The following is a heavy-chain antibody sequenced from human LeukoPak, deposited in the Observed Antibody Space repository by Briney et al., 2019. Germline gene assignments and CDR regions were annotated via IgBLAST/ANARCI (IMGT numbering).Heavy chain of an antibody. CDR1: GYRFSNYW. J-gene: IGHJ4*02. Sequence: GESLKISCKGSGYRFSNYWIGWVRQMPGKGLEWMGIIYPGDSDTRYSPSFQGQVTISADKSISTAYLQWSSLKASDTAMFYCARQPKMITVTTDPYYFDYWGQGTLVTVSS. CDR2: IYPGDSDT. D-gene: IGHD4-17*01. CDR3: ARQPKMITVTTDPYYFDY. V-gene: IGHV5-51*01.